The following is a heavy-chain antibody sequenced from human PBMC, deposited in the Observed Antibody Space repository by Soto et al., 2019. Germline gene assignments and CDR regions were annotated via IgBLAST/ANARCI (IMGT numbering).Heavy chain of an antibody. CDR2: IIPIFGTA. D-gene: IGHD3-10*01. CDR3: ASRITMVRGVIIGDYYYGMDV. Sequence: QVQLVQSGAEVKKPGSSVKVSCKASGGTFSSYAISWVRQAPGQGLEWMGGIIPIFGTANYAQKFQGRVTITADESTSKAYMELSSLRSEDTAVYYCASRITMVRGVIIGDYYYGMDVWGQGTTVNVSS. CDR1: GGTFSSYA. V-gene: IGHV1-69*01. J-gene: IGHJ6*02.